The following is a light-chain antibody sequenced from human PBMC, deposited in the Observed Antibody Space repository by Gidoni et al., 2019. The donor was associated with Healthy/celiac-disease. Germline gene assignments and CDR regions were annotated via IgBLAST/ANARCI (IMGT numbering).Light chain of an antibody. CDR2: SNN. CDR1: SSNIGSNT. V-gene: IGLV1-44*01. J-gene: IGLJ3*02. CDR3: AAWDDSLNGWV. Sequence: QSVLTQPPSASGTPGQRVTLSCSGSSSNIGSNTVNWYQQLPGTAPKLLIYSNNQRPPGVPDRFSGSKSGTSASLAISGLQSEDEADYYCAAWDDSLNGWVFGGGTKLTVL.